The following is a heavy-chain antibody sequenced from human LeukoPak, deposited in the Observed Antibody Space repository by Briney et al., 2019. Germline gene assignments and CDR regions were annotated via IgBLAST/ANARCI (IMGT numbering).Heavy chain of an antibody. J-gene: IGHJ4*02. CDR2: INPSGGST. Sequence: VASVKVSCKASGYTFTSYYMHWVRQAPGQGLEWMGIINPSGGSTSYAQKFQGRVTMTRDTSTSTVYMELSSLRSEDTAVYYCARELRFLEWLPNPFDYWGQGTLVTVSS. CDR3: ARELRFLEWLPNPFDY. V-gene: IGHV1-46*01. D-gene: IGHD3-3*01. CDR1: GYTFTSYY.